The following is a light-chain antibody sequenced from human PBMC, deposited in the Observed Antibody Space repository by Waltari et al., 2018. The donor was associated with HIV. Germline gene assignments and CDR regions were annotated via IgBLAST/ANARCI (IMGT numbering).Light chain of an antibody. V-gene: IGLV5-45*01. CDR1: SALNVGAYW. CDR2: YKSDSDK. CDR3: MIWHSDTVI. J-gene: IGLJ2*01. Sequence: QAVLTQPPSLSASPGASASLPSTLRSALNVGAYWLSWSHQKPGSPPQFLLRYKSDSDKYQGSGVPSRFSGSKDASVNAGILFISGLQSEDEADYYCMIWHSDTVIIGGGTKLTVL.